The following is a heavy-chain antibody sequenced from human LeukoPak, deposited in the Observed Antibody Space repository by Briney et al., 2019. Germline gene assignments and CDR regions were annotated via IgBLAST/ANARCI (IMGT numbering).Heavy chain of an antibody. CDR3: ARDLKGLGYCSITSCYMDV. V-gene: IGHV3-21*01. Sequence: GGSLRLSCAASGFTFSTYSVNWVRQAPGKGLEWVSSISSSSAYIDYADSVKGRFTISRDNAKNSLYLQMNSLRAEDTAVNYCARDLKGLGYCSITSCYMDVWGKGTTVTVSS. CDR2: ISSSSAYI. D-gene: IGHD2-2*01. J-gene: IGHJ6*04. CDR1: GFTFSTYS.